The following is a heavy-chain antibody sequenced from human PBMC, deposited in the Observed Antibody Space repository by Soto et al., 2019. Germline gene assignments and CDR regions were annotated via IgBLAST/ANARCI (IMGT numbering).Heavy chain of an antibody. V-gene: IGHV1-18*01. Sequence: ASVKVSCKSSGYTFTSYAISWVRQAPGQGLEWMGWLSPYNGDTNYAQNFQGRVTVTTDTSTDTAYMELRSLRTDDTAVYYCATVVGAVPFWGQGIPVTVSS. D-gene: IGHD1-26*01. CDR3: ATVVGAVPF. CDR2: LSPYNGDT. J-gene: IGHJ4*02. CDR1: GYTFTSYA.